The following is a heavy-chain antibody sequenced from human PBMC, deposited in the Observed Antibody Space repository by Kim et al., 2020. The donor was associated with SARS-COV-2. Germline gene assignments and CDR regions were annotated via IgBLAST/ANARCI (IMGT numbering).Heavy chain of an antibody. V-gene: IGHV4-61*02. CDR3: ARGDLGNDY. CDR1: GGSISSGSYY. CDR2: IYTSGST. J-gene: IGHJ4*01. Sequence: SETLSLTCTVSGGSISSGSYYWSWIRQPAGKGLEWIGRIYTSGSTNYNPSLKSRVTISEDTSKNQFSLKLSSVTAADTAVYYCARGDLGNDYWGQGTLVTVSS. D-gene: IGHD1-26*01.